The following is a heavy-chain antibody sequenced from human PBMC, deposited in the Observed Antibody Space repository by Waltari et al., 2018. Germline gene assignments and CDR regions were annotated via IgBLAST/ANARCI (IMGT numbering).Heavy chain of an antibody. J-gene: IGHJ4*02. V-gene: IGHV1-2*02. CDR1: GYSFTDYH. CDR3: ARDPGPIVGAPDY. Sequence: QVQLVQSGTEVKKPGASVKVSCQASGYSFTDYHLPWGRQTPGQGLEWLGWINPKNGDTGYAQNFLGRVTMTRDTSINTVYMDLSGLRSDDTAVFYCARDPGPIVGAPDYWGQGTLVTVSS. CDR2: INPKNGDT. D-gene: IGHD1-26*01.